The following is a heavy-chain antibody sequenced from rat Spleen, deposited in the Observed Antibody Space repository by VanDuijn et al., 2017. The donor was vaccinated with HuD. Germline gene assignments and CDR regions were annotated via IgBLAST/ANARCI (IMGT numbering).Heavy chain of an antibody. V-gene: IGHV4-2*01. CDR2: INKDSRTI. CDR1: GFNFNDYW. D-gene: IGHD1-9*01. J-gene: IGHJ2*01. Sequence: EVKLVESGGGLVQPGRSLKLSCAASGFNFNDYWMGWVRQAPGKGLQWIGEINKDSRTIKYDPILKDKFTISRDNDQNTVFLQMNKLESEDTATYYCARHTMGITLYFDYWGQGVMVTVSS. CDR3: ARHTMGITLYFDY.